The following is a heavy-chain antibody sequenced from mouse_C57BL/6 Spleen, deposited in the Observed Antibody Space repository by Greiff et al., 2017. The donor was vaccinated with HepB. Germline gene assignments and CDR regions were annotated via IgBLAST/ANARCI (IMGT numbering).Heavy chain of an antibody. Sequence: QVQLQQSGPELVKPGASVKISCKASGYAFSSSWMNWVKQRPGKGLEWIGRIYPGDGDTNYNGKFKGKATLTADKSSSTAYMQLSSLTSEDSAVYFCAGVGYYGSSYDGYFDVWGTGTTVTVSS. J-gene: IGHJ1*03. D-gene: IGHD1-1*01. V-gene: IGHV1-82*01. CDR3: AGVGYYGSSYDGYFDV. CDR2: IYPGDGDT. CDR1: GYAFSSSW.